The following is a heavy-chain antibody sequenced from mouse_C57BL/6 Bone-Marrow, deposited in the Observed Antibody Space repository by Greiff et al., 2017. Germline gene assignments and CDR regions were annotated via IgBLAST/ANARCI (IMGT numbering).Heavy chain of an antibody. V-gene: IGHV14-2*01. CDR1: GFNIKDYY. CDR2: IDPEDGET. Sequence: EVQLQESGAELVKPGASVKLSCTASGFNIKDYYMHWVKQRTEQGLEWIGRIDPEDGETKYAPKFQGKATMTADTSSNTAYLQLSSLTSEDAAAYYWARKLLTGGGYWGQGTTLTVSA. CDR3: ARKLLTGGGY. J-gene: IGHJ2*01. D-gene: IGHD4-1*01.